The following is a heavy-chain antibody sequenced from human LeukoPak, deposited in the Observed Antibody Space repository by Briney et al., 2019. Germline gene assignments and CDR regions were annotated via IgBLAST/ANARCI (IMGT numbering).Heavy chain of an antibody. CDR1: GFTFSSYW. Sequence: LSGGSLRLSCAASGFTFSSYWMHWVRQAPGKGLVWVSRINSDGSSTSYADSVKGRFTISRDNAKNTLYLQMNSPRAEDTAAYYCAKDGNWARFENWGQGTLVTVSS. D-gene: IGHD7-27*01. V-gene: IGHV3-74*01. CDR3: AKDGNWARFEN. J-gene: IGHJ4*02. CDR2: INSDGSST.